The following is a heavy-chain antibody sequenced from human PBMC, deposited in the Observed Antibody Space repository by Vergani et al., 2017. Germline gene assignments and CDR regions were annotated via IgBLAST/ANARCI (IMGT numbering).Heavy chain of an antibody. D-gene: IGHD3-10*01. CDR3: ARVIFQRFGELAYYMDV. V-gene: IGHV4-31*02. CDR1: GFTFSSYA. CDR2: IYYSGST. J-gene: IGHJ6*03. Sequence: VQLLESGGGLVQPGGSLRLSCAASGFTFSSYAMSWVRQAPGKGLEWIGYIYYSGSTYYNPSLKSRVTISVDTSKNQFSLKLSSVTAADTAVYYCARVIFQRFGELAYYMDVWGKGTTVTVSS.